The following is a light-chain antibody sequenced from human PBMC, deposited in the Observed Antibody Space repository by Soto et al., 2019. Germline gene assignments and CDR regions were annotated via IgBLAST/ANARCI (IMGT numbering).Light chain of an antibody. CDR2: EGS. Sequence: SALTQPASVSGSPGQSITISCTGTSSDVGSYNLVSWYQQHPGKAPKLMIYEGSKRPSGVSNRFSGSKSGNTASLTISGXXXXXXXXYYCCSYAGSSTWVFGGGTKLTV. V-gene: IGLV2-23*01. CDR3: CSYAGSSTWV. J-gene: IGLJ3*02. CDR1: SSDVGSYNL.